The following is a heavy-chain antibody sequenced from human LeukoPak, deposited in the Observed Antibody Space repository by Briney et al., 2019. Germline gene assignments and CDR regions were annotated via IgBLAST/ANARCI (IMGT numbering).Heavy chain of an antibody. V-gene: IGHV4-34*01. Sequence: SETLSLTCAVYGGSFSGYYWSWIRQPPGKGLEWIGEINHSGSTNYNPSLKSRVTISVDTSKNRFSLKLSSVTAADTAVYYCARDVSGYSYGYYYYYYGMDVWGQGTTVTVSS. CDR2: INHSGST. CDR1: GGSFSGYY. D-gene: IGHD5-18*01. J-gene: IGHJ6*02. CDR3: ARDVSGYSYGYYYYYYGMDV.